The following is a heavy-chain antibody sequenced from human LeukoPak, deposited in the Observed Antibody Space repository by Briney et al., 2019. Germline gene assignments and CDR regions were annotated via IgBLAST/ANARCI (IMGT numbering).Heavy chain of an antibody. CDR3: ARVVRGAAAPRSYFQN. D-gene: IGHD6-13*01. V-gene: IGHV1-2*02. CDR1: GDTFTGYY. J-gene: IGHJ1*01. Sequence: ASVKVSCKASGDTFTGYYMSWVRQAPGQGLEWMGWINPNIGVANYAQKFQGRVTITRDKSISTAYMELSRLRSDDTAVYYCARVVRGAAAPRSYFQNWGQGTLVTVSS. CDR2: INPNIGVA.